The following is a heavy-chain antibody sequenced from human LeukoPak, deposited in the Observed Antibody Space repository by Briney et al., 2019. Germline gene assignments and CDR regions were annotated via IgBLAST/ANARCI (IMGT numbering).Heavy chain of an antibody. CDR2: ISYSGST. J-gene: IGHJ4*02. CDR3: ARHPELYFFDY. CDR1: GASISSYY. V-gene: IGHV4-59*08. Sequence: SETLSLTCTVSGASISSYYWSWIRQPPGTGLEWIGYISYSGSTNYNPSLKSRVTISADKSKNQVSLTLSSVTAADTAVYYCARHPELYFFDYWGQGTLVTVSS. D-gene: IGHD3-10*01.